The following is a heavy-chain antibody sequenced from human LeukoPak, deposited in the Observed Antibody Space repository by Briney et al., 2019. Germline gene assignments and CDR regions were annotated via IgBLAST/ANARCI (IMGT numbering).Heavy chain of an antibody. CDR2: INSDGSRT. Sequence: GGSLRLSCAGSGFTFSSYWMHWVRQTPGKGLVWVSRINSDGSRTSYADSVKGRFTISRDNAKNTLYLQMNSLRPEDTAVYYCARPPVSENYYNYWGQGTLVTVSS. CDR3: ARPPVSENYYNY. D-gene: IGHD1-26*01. V-gene: IGHV3-74*01. CDR1: GFTFSSYW. J-gene: IGHJ4*02.